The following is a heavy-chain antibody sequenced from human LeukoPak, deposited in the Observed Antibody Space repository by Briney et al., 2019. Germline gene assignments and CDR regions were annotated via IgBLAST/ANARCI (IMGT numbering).Heavy chain of an antibody. CDR2: ISSSSRYM. J-gene: IGHJ4*02. V-gene: IGHV3-21*06. Sequence: GSLRLSCAASGFTFSNYNMNWVRQAPGKGLEWVSVISSSSRYMYYADSVKGRFTISRDNAKNSLYLQMNSLRAEDTAVYYCARVSTAVSLAIDYWGQGTLVTVST. CDR1: GFTFSNYN. D-gene: IGHD6-13*01. CDR3: ARVSTAVSLAIDY.